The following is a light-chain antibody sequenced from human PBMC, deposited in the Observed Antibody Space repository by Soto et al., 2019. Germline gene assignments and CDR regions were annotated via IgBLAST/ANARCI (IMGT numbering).Light chain of an antibody. CDR2: SNT. Sequence: QSVLTQPPSASGTPGQTISISCSGGISNIGSHTVNWYQQLPGTAPRLLIYSNTQRPSGVPDRFSGSKSGTSASLAISGLQSEYEGDYYCAAWDDSLNGVVFGGGTKLTVL. J-gene: IGLJ2*01. CDR3: AAWDDSLNGVV. CDR1: ISNIGSHT. V-gene: IGLV1-44*01.